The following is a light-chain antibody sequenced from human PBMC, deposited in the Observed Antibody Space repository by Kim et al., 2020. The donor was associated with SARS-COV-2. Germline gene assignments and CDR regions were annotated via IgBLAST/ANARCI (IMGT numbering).Light chain of an antibody. CDR1: KLGDKY. CDR2: QDI. V-gene: IGLV3-1*01. CDR3: QAWDSSTVV. Sequence: SVSPGQTASITCSGEKLGDKYACWYQQKPGQSPVLVIYQDIKRPSGIPERFSGSNSGNTVTLTISGTQAMDEADYYCQAWDSSTVVFGGGTQLTVL. J-gene: IGLJ2*01.